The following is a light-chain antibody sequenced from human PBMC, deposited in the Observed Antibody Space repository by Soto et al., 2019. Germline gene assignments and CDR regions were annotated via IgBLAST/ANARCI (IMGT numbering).Light chain of an antibody. CDR3: QQRSSWPPT. V-gene: IGKV3-11*01. CDR1: QSVSSS. CDR2: DAS. Sequence: EIVLTQSPATLSLSPGERATLSCRASQSVSSSLAWYQQKPGQAPRLLMYDASNRATGIPARLIGSGSGTAFTLTISGLEPEDFALYYCQQRSSWPPTFGQGTKVEMK. J-gene: IGKJ1*01.